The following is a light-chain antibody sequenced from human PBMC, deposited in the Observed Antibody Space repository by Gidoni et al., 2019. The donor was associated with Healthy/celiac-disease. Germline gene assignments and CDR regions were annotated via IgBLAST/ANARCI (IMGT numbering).Light chain of an antibody. J-gene: IGKJ4*01. Sequence: DIQMTPSPSSLSASVGDRVTITCRASQSISSYLNWYQQKPGKAPKLLIYAASSWQSGVPSRFSGSGSGTDFTLTISSLQPEDFATYYCQQSYSTGLTFGGGTKVEIK. CDR1: QSISSY. CDR2: AAS. V-gene: IGKV1-39*01. CDR3: QQSYSTGLT.